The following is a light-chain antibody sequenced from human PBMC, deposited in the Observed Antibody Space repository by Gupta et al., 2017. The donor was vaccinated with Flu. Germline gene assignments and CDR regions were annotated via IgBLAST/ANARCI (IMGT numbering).Light chain of an antibody. V-gene: IGLV3-19*01. CDR1: SLRSYY. CDR3: NSRDSSGNHRA. CDR2: GKN. J-gene: IGLJ1*01. Sequence: GQTVRITCQGDSLRSYYASWYQQKPGQAPVLVIYGKNNRPSGIPDRFSGSSSGNTASLTITGAQAEDEADYYCNSRDSSGNHRAFGTGTKVTVL.